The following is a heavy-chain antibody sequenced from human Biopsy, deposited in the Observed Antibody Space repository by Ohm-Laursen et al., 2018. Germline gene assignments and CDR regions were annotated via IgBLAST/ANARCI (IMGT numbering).Heavy chain of an antibody. Sequence: SLRLSCTASGFSVSSYDMNWVRQAPGKGLEWISYISETSSHIYDADSVRGRFTVARDIAKNSLYLQLNSLRVEDTAVYYCERDSSRRAREGGMDVWGQGTPVTASS. CDR2: ISETSSHI. CDR1: GFSVSSYD. J-gene: IGHJ6*02. D-gene: IGHD6-6*01. CDR3: ERDSSRRAREGGMDV. V-gene: IGHV3-21*01.